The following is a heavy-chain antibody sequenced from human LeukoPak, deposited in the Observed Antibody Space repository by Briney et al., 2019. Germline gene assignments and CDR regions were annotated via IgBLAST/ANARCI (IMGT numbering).Heavy chain of an antibody. Sequence: GASVKVSCKAPGVTFSCYAISWVRQAPGQGLGWIGRLIPFVGIANYAQQFQGRVTINADKSTSTAYMELSSLRSEETAVYYCARGIAYRSSSARGYNYYFYGMAGWGQGTTVTVSS. CDR2: LIPFVGIA. CDR3: ARGIAYRSSSARGYNYYFYGMAG. J-gene: IGHJ6*02. CDR1: GVTFSCYA. D-gene: IGHD6-6*01. V-gene: IGHV1-69*04.